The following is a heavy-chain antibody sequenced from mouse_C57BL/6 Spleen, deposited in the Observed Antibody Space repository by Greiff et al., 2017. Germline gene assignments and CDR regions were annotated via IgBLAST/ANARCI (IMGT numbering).Heavy chain of an antibody. J-gene: IGHJ4*01. CDR3: ARRGYSKEDAMGY. D-gene: IGHD2-5*01. CDR1: GYAFSSSW. CDR2: IYPGDGDT. Sequence: VKLQQSGPELVKPGASVKISCKASGYAFSSSWMNWVKQRPGKGLEWIGRIYPGDGDTNYNGKFKGKATLTADKSSSTAYMQLSSLTSEDSAVYFCARRGYSKEDAMGYWGQGASVTVSS. V-gene: IGHV1-82*01.